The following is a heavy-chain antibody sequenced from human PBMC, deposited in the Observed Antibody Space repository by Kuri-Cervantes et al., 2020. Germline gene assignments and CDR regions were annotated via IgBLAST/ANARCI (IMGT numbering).Heavy chain of an antibody. D-gene: IGHD6-19*01. J-gene: IGHJ4*02. V-gene: IGHV3-21*01. CDR1: GFTFSSYS. Sequence: GESLKISCAASGFTFSSYSMNWVRQAPGKGLEWVSSISSSSSYIYYADSVKGRFTISRDSAKNSLYLQMNSLRAEDTAVYYCARVRVAVAGIIDYWGQGTLVTVSS. CDR3: ARVRVAVAGIIDY. CDR2: ISSSSSYI.